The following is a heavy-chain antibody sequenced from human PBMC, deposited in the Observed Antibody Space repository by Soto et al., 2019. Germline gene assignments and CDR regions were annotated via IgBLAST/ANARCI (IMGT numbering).Heavy chain of an antibody. CDR3: VREDDGGDRDYYGLDV. J-gene: IGHJ6*02. Sequence: QVQLQESGPGLVRPSQTLSLTCTVSGGSISSDHYHWTWIRQTPGKGLEWIGYIHYSGSVYYNPCLQSGVIMSVDTSKNLFSLKLSSVTAADTAVYFCVREDDGGDRDYYGLDVWGQGTTVTVSS. D-gene: IGHD4-17*01. CDR2: IHYSGSV. CDR1: GGSISSDHYH. V-gene: IGHV4-30-4*01.